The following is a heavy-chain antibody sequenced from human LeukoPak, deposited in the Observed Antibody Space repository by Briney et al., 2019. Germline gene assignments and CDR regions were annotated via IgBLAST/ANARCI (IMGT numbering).Heavy chain of an antibody. CDR2: ISSSSDTI. D-gene: IGHD6-19*01. Sequence: GGSLRLSCAASAFTFSSTAMTWVRQAPGKGLGWVSYISSSSDTIYYADSVKGRFTISRDNAKNSLYLQMNSLRDQDTAVYYCARDLRSGWYYFDFWGQGTLVTVSS. CDR3: ARDLRSGWYYFDF. V-gene: IGHV3-48*02. CDR1: AFTFSSTA. J-gene: IGHJ4*02.